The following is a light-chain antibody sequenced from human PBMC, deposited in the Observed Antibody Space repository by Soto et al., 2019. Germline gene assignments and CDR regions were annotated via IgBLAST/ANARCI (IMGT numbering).Light chain of an antibody. Sequence: DIQMTQSPSTLSSSVGDRVTITCRASHSISVWLAWYQQKPGKAPKLLIYQASTLESGVPSRFSGRGSGTDFTLTISSLQPDDVATYYCQQYYTYPSTFGQGTKLEIK. J-gene: IGKJ2*01. V-gene: IGKV1-5*03. CDR1: HSISVW. CDR2: QAS. CDR3: QQYYTYPST.